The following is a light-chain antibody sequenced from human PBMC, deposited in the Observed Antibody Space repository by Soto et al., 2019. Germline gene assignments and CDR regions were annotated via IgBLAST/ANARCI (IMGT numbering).Light chain of an antibody. CDR2: TAS. Sequence: IPLTQSPSTRSASVGDSVTITCRASQSISRWAAWYQKKPGKAPRLLIYTASTLESGVPSRFSASGSGTEFTLTISRLHDDDFATYYCQEYNNYWTFGQGTKVDIK. V-gene: IGKV1-5*01. CDR3: QEYNNYWT. J-gene: IGKJ1*01. CDR1: QSISRW.